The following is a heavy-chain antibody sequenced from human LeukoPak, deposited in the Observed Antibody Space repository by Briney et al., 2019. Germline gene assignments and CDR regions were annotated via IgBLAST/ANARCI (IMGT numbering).Heavy chain of an antibody. J-gene: IGHJ3*02. CDR3: AREDGGEYSSGHDAFDI. V-gene: IGHV1-69*13. D-gene: IGHD6-19*01. CDR2: IIPIFGTA. Sequence: GASVKVSCKASGGTFSSYAISWVRQAPGQGLEWMGGIIPIFGTANYAQKFQGRVTITADESTSTAYMELSSLRSEDTAVYYCAREDGGEYSSGHDAFDIWGQGTMVTVSS. CDR1: GGTFSSYA.